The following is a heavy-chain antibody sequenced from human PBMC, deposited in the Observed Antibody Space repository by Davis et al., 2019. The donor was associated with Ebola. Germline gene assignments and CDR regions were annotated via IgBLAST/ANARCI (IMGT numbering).Heavy chain of an antibody. D-gene: IGHD2-2*01. Sequence: GESLKISCAASGFTFSSYSMNWVRQAPGKGLEWVSSISSSSSYIYYADSVKGRFTISRDNAKNSLYLQMNSLRAEDTAVYYCARDTETDIVVVPAAVDLWGRGTLVTVSS. CDR2: ISSSSSYI. V-gene: IGHV3-21*01. CDR1: GFTFSSYS. J-gene: IGHJ2*01. CDR3: ARDTETDIVVVPAAVDL.